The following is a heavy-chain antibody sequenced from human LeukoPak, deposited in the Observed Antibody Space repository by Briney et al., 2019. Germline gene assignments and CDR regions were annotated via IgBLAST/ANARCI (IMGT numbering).Heavy chain of an antibody. CDR2: ITPSNGNT. V-gene: IGHV1-18*01. Sequence: ASVKVSCKTSGYFFPSYGISWVRQAPGQGLEWIGWITPSNGNTHYAQNFQGRVTVTTDTSTSTVYMELGSLRSDDTAVYYCARDGYYDILTGTDFWGQGTLVTVSS. CDR1: GYFFPSYG. J-gene: IGHJ4*02. CDR3: ARDGYYDILTGTDF. D-gene: IGHD3-9*01.